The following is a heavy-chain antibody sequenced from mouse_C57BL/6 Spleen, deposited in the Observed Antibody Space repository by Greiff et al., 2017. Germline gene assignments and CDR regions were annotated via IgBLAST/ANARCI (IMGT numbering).Heavy chain of an antibody. V-gene: IGHV1-85*01. CDR3: ARTSNWDEGAWFAY. J-gene: IGHJ3*01. CDR2: IYPRDGCT. D-gene: IGHD4-1*01. CDR1: GYTFTSYD. Sequence: VQLQESGPELVKPGASVKLSCKASGYTFTSYDINWVKQRPGQGLEWIGCIYPRDGCTKYNEKFKGKVTLPVATSSSTAYMELHSLTSEDSAVYFCARTSNWDEGAWFAYWGQGTLVTVSA.